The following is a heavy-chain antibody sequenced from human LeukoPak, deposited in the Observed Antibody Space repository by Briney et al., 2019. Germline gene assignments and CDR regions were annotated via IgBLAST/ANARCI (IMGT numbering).Heavy chain of an antibody. D-gene: IGHD3-22*01. V-gene: IGHV4-34*01. CDR3: ASLDSSGYLSYYYGMDV. J-gene: IGHJ6*02. CDR1: GGSFSGYY. Sequence: SETLSLTCAVYGGSFSGYYWSWIRQPPGKGLEWIGEINHSGSTNHNPSLKSRVTISVDTSKNQFSLKLSSVTAADTAVYYCASLDSSGYLSYYYGMDVWGQGTTVTVSS. CDR2: INHSGST.